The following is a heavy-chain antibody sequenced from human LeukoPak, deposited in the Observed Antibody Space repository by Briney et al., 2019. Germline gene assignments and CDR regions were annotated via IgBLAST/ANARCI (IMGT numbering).Heavy chain of an antibody. CDR3: ATGYSYGHDY. CDR1: GYTFTSYG. J-gene: IGHJ4*02. Sequence: ASVKVSCKASGYTFTSYGISWVRQAPGQGLEWMGWISAYNGNTNYAQKFQGRVTITADESTSTAYMELSSLRSEDTAVYYCATGYSYGHDYWGQGTLVTVSS. D-gene: IGHD5-18*01. V-gene: IGHV1-18*01. CDR2: ISAYNGNT.